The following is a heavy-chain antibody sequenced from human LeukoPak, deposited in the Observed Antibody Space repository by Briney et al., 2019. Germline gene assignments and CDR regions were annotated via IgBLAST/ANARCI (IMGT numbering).Heavy chain of an antibody. J-gene: IGHJ4*02. CDR3: TRGFGSGSSLPFDY. D-gene: IGHD3-10*01. Sequence: TGGSLRLSCAASGFTFSDYYMSWIRQAPGKGLEWVSYISSRSSNTNYADSVKGRFTISRDNAKNTLSLQMSSLRAEDTAMYYCTRGFGSGSSLPFDYWGQGTLVTVSS. CDR1: GFTFSDYY. CDR2: ISSRSSNT. V-gene: IGHV3-11*06.